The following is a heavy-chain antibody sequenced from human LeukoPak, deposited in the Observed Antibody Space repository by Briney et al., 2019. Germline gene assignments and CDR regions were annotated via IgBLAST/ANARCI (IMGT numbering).Heavy chain of an antibody. Sequence: PGGSLRLSCAASGFTVSSSYMSWVRQAPGKGLEWVSIISSAGTTYYADSVKGRFTISRDNSKNTVYLQVNSLRDEDTAVYYCARVERQWLALGAFDIWGQGTMVTVSS. J-gene: IGHJ3*02. CDR3: ARVERQWLALGAFDI. CDR2: ISSAGTT. V-gene: IGHV3-66*01. CDR1: GFTVSSSY. D-gene: IGHD6-19*01.